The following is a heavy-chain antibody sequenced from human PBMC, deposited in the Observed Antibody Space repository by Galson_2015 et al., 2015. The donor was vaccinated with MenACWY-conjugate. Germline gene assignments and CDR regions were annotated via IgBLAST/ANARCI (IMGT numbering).Heavy chain of an antibody. CDR2: IHYSGST. CDR1: GASISTDY. V-gene: IGHV4-59*01. CDR3: ARWVAVKMIEY. Sequence: ETLSLTCSVSGASISTDYWSWIRQPPGKGLEWIGHIHYSGSTKYNPSLKTRITMSLDTSENQFSLKLSSVTAADTAVYYCARWVAVKMIEYCGQGTLVTVSS. J-gene: IGHJ4*02. D-gene: IGHD6-19*01.